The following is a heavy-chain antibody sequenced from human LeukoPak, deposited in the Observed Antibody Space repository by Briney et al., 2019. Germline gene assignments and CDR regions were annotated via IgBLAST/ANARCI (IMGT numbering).Heavy chain of an antibody. J-gene: IGHJ4*02. CDR2: INPSGGST. V-gene: IGHV1-46*01. CDR1: GYTFTSYH. D-gene: IGHD3-10*01. CDR3: ARGRWYYGSGSYYKL. Sequence: ASVKVSCKASGYTFTSYHMHWVRQAPGQGLEWMGIINPSGGSTSYAQKFQGRVTMTRGTSTSTVYMELSSLRSEDTAVYYCARGRWYYGSGSYYKLWGQGTLVTVSS.